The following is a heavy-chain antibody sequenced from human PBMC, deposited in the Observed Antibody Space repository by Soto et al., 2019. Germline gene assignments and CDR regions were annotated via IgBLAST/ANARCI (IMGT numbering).Heavy chain of an antibody. CDR2: ISAYNGNT. Sequence: ASVKVSCKASGYTFTSYGISWVRQAPGQGLEWMGWISAYNGNTNYAQKLQGRVTMTTDTSTSTAYMELRSLRSDDTAVYYCARGDSSSSRSYYYYMDVWGKGTTVTVSS. CDR3: ARGDSSSSRSYYYYMDV. J-gene: IGHJ6*03. CDR1: GYTFTSYG. V-gene: IGHV1-18*01. D-gene: IGHD6-6*01.